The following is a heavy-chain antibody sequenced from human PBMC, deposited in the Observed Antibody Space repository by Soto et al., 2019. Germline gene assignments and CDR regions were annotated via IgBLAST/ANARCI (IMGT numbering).Heavy chain of an antibody. CDR1: GGSISSGGYY. V-gene: IGHV4-31*03. CDR3: ARRSCSGGSCYPDY. CDR2: IYYSGST. D-gene: IGHD2-15*01. J-gene: IGHJ4*02. Sequence: SETLSLTCTVSGGSISSGGYYWSWIRQHPGKGLEWIGYIYYSGSTYYNPSLKSRVTISVDTSKNQFSLKLSSVTAADTAVYYCARRSCSGGSCYPDYWGQGTLVTVSS.